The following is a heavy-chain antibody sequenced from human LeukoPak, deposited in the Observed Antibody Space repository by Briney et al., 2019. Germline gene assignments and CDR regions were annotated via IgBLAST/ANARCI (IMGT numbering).Heavy chain of an antibody. CDR2: ISWNSGSI. CDR3: AKGEAANYYDSSGYSQGY. J-gene: IGHJ4*02. Sequence: GGSLRLSCAASGFTFSSYAMSWVRQAPGKGLEWVSGISWNSGSIGYADSVKGRFTISRDNAKNSLYLQMNSLRAEDTALYYCAKGEAANYYDSSGYSQGYWGQGTLVTVSS. CDR1: GFTFSSYA. D-gene: IGHD3-22*01. V-gene: IGHV3-9*01.